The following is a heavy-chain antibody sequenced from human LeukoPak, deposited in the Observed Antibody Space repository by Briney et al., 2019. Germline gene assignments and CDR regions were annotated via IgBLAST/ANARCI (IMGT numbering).Heavy chain of an antibody. V-gene: IGHV4-4*02. CDR1: GGSINNSKW. CDR3: VMGVWFVDY. Sequence: SETLSLTCVVSGGSINNSKWWSWVRQPPGKGLEWIGEINHSGSTNYNPSLKSRVTISVDTSKNQFSLKLSSVTAADTAVYYCVMGVWFVDYWGQGTLVTVSS. J-gene: IGHJ4*02. D-gene: IGHD3-10*01. CDR2: INHSGST.